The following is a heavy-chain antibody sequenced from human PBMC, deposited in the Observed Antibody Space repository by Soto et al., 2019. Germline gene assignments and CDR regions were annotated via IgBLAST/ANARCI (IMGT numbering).Heavy chain of an antibody. CDR2: IYYSGST. CDR3: ARGEDDFWSGYYTGYYYYGMDV. Sequence: TLSLTCTVSGGSISSGGYYWSWIRQHPGKGLEWIGYIYYSGSTYYNPSLKSRVTISVDTSKNQFSLKLSSVTAADTAVYYCARGEDDFWSGYYTGYYYYGMDVWGQGTTVTVSS. V-gene: IGHV4-31*03. CDR1: GGSISSGGYY. D-gene: IGHD3-3*01. J-gene: IGHJ6*02.